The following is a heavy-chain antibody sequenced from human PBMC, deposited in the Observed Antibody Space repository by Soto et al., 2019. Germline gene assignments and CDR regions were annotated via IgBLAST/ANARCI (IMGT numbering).Heavy chain of an antibody. V-gene: IGHV1-69*13. J-gene: IGHJ5*02. CDR3: ARAAIHGSSWYFWFDP. Sequence: GASVKVYFKTSGGPFSRHAINLVRQAPGQGLEWMGGIIPMFGTTNYAQKFKGRVTISAYESTSTAYMELSSLRSEDAAVYYCARAAIHGSSWYFWFDPWGQGTLVTVS. D-gene: IGHD6-13*01. CDR1: GGPFSRHA. CDR2: IIPMFGTT.